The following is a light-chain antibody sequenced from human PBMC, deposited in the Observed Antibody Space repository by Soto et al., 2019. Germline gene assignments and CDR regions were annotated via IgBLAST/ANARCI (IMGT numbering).Light chain of an antibody. CDR2: GTF. Sequence: AIQLTQSPSSLSASVGDRVSITCRASQDIKTYLAWYQQKQGKAPKLLISGTFTLQSGVPSRFNGSGSGTDFTLTISRLQPEDFATYYCQQYNSYPLTFGGGTKVEIK. J-gene: IGKJ4*01. CDR1: QDIKTY. V-gene: IGKV1-13*02. CDR3: QQYNSYPLT.